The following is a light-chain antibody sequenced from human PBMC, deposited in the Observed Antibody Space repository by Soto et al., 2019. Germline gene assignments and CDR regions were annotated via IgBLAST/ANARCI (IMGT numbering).Light chain of an antibody. V-gene: IGKV3-15*01. J-gene: IGKJ4*01. CDR2: GAS. CDR1: QSVSSN. CDR3: QHYNNWPLT. Sequence: EIVMTQSPATLSVSPGERATLSCRASQSVSSNLAWYQQKPGQAPRLLIYGASTRATGIPARFSGSGSGTEFTLTISSLQSEDFAVYSCQHYNNWPLTFGRGTKVEIK.